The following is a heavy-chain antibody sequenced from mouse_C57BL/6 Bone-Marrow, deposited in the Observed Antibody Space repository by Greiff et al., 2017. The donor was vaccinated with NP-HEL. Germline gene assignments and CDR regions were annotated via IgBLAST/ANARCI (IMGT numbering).Heavy chain of an antibody. CDR3: AKDYDYQYYFDY. V-gene: IGHV1-55*01. J-gene: IGHJ2*01. CDR2: IYPGRGST. D-gene: IGHD2-4*01. Sequence: VQLQQPGAELVKPGASVKMSCKASGYTFTSYWITWVKQRPGQGLEWIGDIYPGRGSTNYNEKFKSKATLTVDTSSSTAYMQLSSLTSEDSAVYYCAKDYDYQYYFDYWGQGTTLTVSS. CDR1: GYTFTSYW.